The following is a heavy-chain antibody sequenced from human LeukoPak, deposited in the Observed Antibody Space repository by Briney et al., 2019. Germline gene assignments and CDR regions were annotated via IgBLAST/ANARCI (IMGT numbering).Heavy chain of an antibody. Sequence: GGSLRLSCAASGFTFSGSAMHWVRQASGKGLEWVGRIRSKANSYATAYAASVKGRFTISRDDSKNTAYLQMNSLKTEDTAVYYCTSFKLEPIYYYYYYYMDVWGKGTTVTVSS. CDR3: TSFKLEPIYYYYYYYMDV. D-gene: IGHD1-1*01. CDR1: GFTFSGSA. CDR2: IRSKANSYAT. J-gene: IGHJ6*03. V-gene: IGHV3-73*01.